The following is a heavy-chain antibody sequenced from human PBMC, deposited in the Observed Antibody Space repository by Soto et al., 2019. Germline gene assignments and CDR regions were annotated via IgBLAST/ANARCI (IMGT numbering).Heavy chain of an antibody. D-gene: IGHD5-12*01. J-gene: IGHJ6*02. V-gene: IGHV5-10-1*01. Sequence: PGESLKISCKGSGYSFTSYWISWVRQMPGKGLEWMGRIDPSDSYTNYSPSFQGHVTISADKSISTAYLQWSSLKASDTAMYYCARHESSDIVATIPYYYYYGMDVWAKGPRSPSP. CDR1: GYSFTSYW. CDR2: IDPSDSYT. CDR3: ARHESSDIVATIPYYYYYGMDV.